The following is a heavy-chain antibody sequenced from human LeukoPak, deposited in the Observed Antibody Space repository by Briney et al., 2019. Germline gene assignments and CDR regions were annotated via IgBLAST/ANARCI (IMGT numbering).Heavy chain of an antibody. CDR2: MNPNSGNT. CDR3: ARSRIAVAGTAEYFQH. D-gene: IGHD6-19*01. V-gene: IGHV1-8*01. Sequence: ASVKVSCKASGYTFTSYDINWVRQATGQGLEWMGWMNPNSGNTGYAQKLQGRVTMTTDTSTSTAYMELRSLRSDDTAVYYCARSRIAVAGTAEYFQHWGQGTLVTVSS. CDR1: GYTFTSYD. J-gene: IGHJ1*01.